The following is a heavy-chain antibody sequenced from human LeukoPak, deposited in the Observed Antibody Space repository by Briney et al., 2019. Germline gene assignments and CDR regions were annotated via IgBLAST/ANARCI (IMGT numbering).Heavy chain of an antibody. CDR3: ATAPPTYTTSSPPWFDP. CDR1: GFTFSYYW. V-gene: IGHV3-7*01. D-gene: IGHD6-6*01. Sequence: PGGSLRLSCAASGFTFSYYWINWVRQAPGKGLEWVANIKQDGSEKYYVDSVRGRFTISRDNAKNSLYLQMNSLRAEDTAVYYCATAPPTYTTSSPPWFDPWGQGTLVTVSS. CDR2: IKQDGSEK. J-gene: IGHJ5*02.